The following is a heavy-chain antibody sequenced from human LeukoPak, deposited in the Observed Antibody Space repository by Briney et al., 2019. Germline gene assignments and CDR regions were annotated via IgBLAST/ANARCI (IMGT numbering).Heavy chain of an antibody. CDR1: GGSISSSSYY. CDR2: IYYSGST. V-gene: IGHV4-39*07. J-gene: IGHJ1*01. D-gene: IGHD3-22*01. CDR3: ARVGGYYDSSGSF. Sequence: SETLSLTCTVSGGSISSSSYYWGWIRQPPGKGLEWIGSIYYSGSTHYNPSLKSRVTISVDTSKNQFSLKLSSVTAADTAVYYCARVGGYYDSSGSFWGQGTLVTVSS.